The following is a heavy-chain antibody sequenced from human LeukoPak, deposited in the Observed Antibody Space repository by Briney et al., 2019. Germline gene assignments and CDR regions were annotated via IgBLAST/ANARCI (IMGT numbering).Heavy chain of an antibody. Sequence: SETLSLTCTVSGGSISSGGYYWSWIRQHPGKGLEWIGYIYYSGSTYYNPSLKSRVTISVDTSKNQFSLKLSSVTAADTAVYYCARSVGSSGYFLYFDYWGQGTLVTVSS. CDR3: ARSVGSSGYFLYFDY. CDR2: IYYSGST. CDR1: GGSISSGGYY. V-gene: IGHV4-31*03. D-gene: IGHD3-22*01. J-gene: IGHJ4*02.